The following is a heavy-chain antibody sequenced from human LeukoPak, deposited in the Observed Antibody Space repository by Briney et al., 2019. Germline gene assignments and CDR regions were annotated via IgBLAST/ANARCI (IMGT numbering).Heavy chain of an antibody. CDR3: ARGINGAKWLVPYYFDY. CDR2: IYYSGST. J-gene: IGHJ4*01. CDR1: GGSITTSSYY. Sequence: SETLSLTCTVSGGSITTSSYYWGWIRQPPGKGLEWIGSIYYSGSTYYNPSLKSRVTISVDTSKSLFSLKLSSVTAADTAVYYCARGINGAKWLVPYYFDYWGHGTLVTVSS. V-gene: IGHV4-39*02. D-gene: IGHD6-19*01.